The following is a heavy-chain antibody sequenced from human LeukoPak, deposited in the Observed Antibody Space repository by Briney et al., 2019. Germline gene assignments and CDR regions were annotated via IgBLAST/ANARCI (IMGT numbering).Heavy chain of an antibody. CDR3: AKDREYYGSGSYQNWFDP. Sequence: AEGSLRLPCAASGFIFSSYGMHWVRQAPGKGLEWVTYIRYDGSNERYAESVRGRFTISRDNSKNTLFLQMNSLRSEDTAVYYCAKDREYYGSGSYQNWFDPWGQGTLVTVSS. V-gene: IGHV3-30*02. J-gene: IGHJ5*02. CDR1: GFIFSSYG. D-gene: IGHD3-10*01. CDR2: IRYDGSNE.